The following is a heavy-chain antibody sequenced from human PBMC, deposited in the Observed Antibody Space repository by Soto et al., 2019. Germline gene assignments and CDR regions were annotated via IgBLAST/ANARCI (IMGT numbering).Heavy chain of an antibody. CDR3: ARGENIDAPMVGFDS. CDR1: GFTFSSYT. CDR2: ISSTSSTI. D-gene: IGHD5-18*01. Sequence: EVQLVESGGGWVQPGGSLRLSCAASGFTFSSYTFNWVRQAPGKGLEWVSYISSTSSTIFYADSVEGRFTVSRDNAKNSLFLQMNSLTDEDTAVYYCARGENIDAPMVGFDSWGQGTLVAVSS. V-gene: IGHV3-48*02. J-gene: IGHJ4*02.